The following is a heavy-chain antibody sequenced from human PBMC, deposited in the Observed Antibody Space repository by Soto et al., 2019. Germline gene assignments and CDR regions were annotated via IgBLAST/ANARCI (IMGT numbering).Heavy chain of an antibody. CDR3: ARVFSYYYDSSGYLDYYYYGMDV. J-gene: IGHJ6*02. Sequence: VASVKVSCKASGGTFSSYAISWVRQAPGQGLEWMGGIIPIFGTANYAQKFQGRVTITADESTSTAYMELSSLRSEDTAVYYCARVFSYYYDSSGYLDYYYYGMDVWGQGTTVTVSS. D-gene: IGHD3-22*01. CDR2: IIPIFGTA. V-gene: IGHV1-69*13. CDR1: GGTFSSYA.